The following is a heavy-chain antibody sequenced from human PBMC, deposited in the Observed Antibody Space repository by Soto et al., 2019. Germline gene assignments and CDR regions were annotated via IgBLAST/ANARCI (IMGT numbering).Heavy chain of an antibody. V-gene: IGHV5-51*03. CDR3: VRRSSSRILAAPHSGNY. J-gene: IGHJ4*02. D-gene: IGHD3-10*01. Sequence: EVQLVQSGAEVKKPGESLKISCKGSGYSFTSYWIGWVRQMPGKGLEWMGIIYPGDSDTRYSPSFQGQVTISADKSISTAYLQWSSLKASDTAMYYCVRRSSSRILAAPHSGNYWGQGTLVTVSS. CDR1: GYSFTSYW. CDR2: IYPGDSDT.